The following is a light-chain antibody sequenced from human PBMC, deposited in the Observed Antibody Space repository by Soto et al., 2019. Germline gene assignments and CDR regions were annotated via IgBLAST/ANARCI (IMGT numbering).Light chain of an antibody. V-gene: IGKV3-20*01. CDR3: QQYGSSPRT. CDR2: SSS. CDR1: QSVSSTY. J-gene: IGKJ1*01. Sequence: ELVLTPSPGTLSLSPGDRATLSCRASQSVSSTYLAWYQQRPGQAPRLLIYSSSSRASGIPDRFSGSGSGTDFTLTISRLEPEDFAVYYCQQYGSSPRTFGQGTKVDIK.